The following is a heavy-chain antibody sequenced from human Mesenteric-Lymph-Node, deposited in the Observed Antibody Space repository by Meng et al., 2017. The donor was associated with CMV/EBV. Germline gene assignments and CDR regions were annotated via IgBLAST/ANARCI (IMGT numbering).Heavy chain of an antibody. D-gene: IGHD5-12*01. CDR1: GFTFSNYA. CDR2: T. CDR3: ATSYSGYDAFDI. Sequence: GGSLRLSCAVSGFTFSNYAMTCVRQAPGKGLEWVSYTYSADSVKGRFTISRDNSKNPLYLQMNSLRAEDTAVYYCATSYSGYDAFDIWGQGTMVTVSS. J-gene: IGHJ3*02. V-gene: IGHV3-66*02.